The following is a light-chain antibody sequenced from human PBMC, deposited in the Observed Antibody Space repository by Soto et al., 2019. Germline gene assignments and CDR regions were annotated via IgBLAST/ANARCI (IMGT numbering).Light chain of an antibody. CDR2: LNSDGSH. CDR1: SGHSSNA. CDR3: QTGGTGPWV. V-gene: IGLV4-69*01. J-gene: IGLJ3*02. Sequence: QPVLTQSPSASATLGDSEKLTCSLSSGHSSNAIVWHQQQPEKGPRYLMKLNSDGSHTNGDGIPDRFSGSSSGAERYLTISSLQSEDEAAYYCQTGGTGPWVFGGGTKLTVL.